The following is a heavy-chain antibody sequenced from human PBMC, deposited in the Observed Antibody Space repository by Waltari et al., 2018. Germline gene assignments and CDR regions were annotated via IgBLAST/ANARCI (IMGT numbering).Heavy chain of an antibody. J-gene: IGHJ4*02. Sequence: EVHLAESGGGVVQPGGSLRLSCTGSGFRFGDYWMHWVRQAPGKGLGWFYRVKVDGGYMRYGDSVKGRFTISRDNAKNTVFLQLNSLRADDTAVYFCARKAGSGYPYGPFYYDNWGQGTLVTVSS. V-gene: IGHV3-74*01. CDR2: VKVDGGYM. CDR3: ARKAGSGYPYGPFYYDN. CDR1: GFRFGDYW. D-gene: IGHD5-12*01.